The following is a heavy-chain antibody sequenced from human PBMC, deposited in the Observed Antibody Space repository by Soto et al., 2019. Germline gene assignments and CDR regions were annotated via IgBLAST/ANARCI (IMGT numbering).Heavy chain of an antibody. D-gene: IGHD3-22*01. CDR2: ISAYNGNT. CDR1: GYTFTSYG. V-gene: IGHV1-18*01. Sequence: GASVKVSCKASGYTFTSYGISWVRQAPGQGLEWMGWISAYNGNTSYAQKLQGRVTMTTDTSTSTAYMELRSLRSDDTAVYYCARQAADYYDSSGYYPLDYWGQGTLVTVSS. J-gene: IGHJ4*02. CDR3: ARQAADYYDSSGYYPLDY.